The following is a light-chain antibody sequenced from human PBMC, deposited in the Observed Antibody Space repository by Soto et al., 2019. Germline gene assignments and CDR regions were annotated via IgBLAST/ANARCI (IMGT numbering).Light chain of an antibody. CDR2: DTS. V-gene: IGLV7-46*01. Sequence: QTVVTQEPSLTVSPGGTVTLTCGSSTGAVTSGHYPYWFQQKPGQAPRTLIYDTSNKHSWTPARFSGSLLGGKATLTLSGAQPEDEADYYCLLSYRGAGEVFGRGTKLTVL. CDR3: LLSYRGAGEV. J-gene: IGLJ2*01. CDR1: TGAVTSGHY.